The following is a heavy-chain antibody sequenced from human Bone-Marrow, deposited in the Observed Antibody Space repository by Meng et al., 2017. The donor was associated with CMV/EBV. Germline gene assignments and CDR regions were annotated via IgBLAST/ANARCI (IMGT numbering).Heavy chain of an antibody. J-gene: IGHJ6*02. CDR1: GFTFSSYA. Sequence: GESLKISCAASGFTFSSYAMHWVRQAPGKGLEWVAVISYDGSNKYYADSVKGRFTISRDNAKNSLYLQMNSLRAEDAAVYYCARGVTTVTPYYYYGMDVWGQGTTVTVSS. V-gene: IGHV3-30-3*01. CDR3: ARGVTTVTPYYYYGMDV. D-gene: IGHD4-11*01. CDR2: ISYDGSNK.